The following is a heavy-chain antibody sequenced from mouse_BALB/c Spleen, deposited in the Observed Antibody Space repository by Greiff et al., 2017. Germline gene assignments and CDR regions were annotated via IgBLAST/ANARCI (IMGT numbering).Heavy chain of an antibody. Sequence: VQRVESGPGLVAPSQSLSITCTVSGFSLTSYGVHWVRQPPGKGLEWLGVIWAGGSTNYNSALMSRLSISKDNSKSQVFLKMNSLQTDDTAMYYCARGGSSLAYWGQGTLVTVSA. J-gene: IGHJ3*01. CDR1: GFSLTSYG. D-gene: IGHD1-1*01. V-gene: IGHV2-9*02. CDR3: ARGGSSLAY. CDR2: IWAGGST.